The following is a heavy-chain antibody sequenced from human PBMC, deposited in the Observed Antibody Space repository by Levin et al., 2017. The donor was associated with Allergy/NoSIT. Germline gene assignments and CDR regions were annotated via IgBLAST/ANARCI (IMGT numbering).Heavy chain of an antibody. J-gene: IGHJ4*02. CDR2: ISGSGGSGDST. Sequence: GGSLRLSCAASGFTFSIYAMSWVRQTPGKGLEWVSTISGSGGSGDSTYYADSVKGRFAISRDNSKNTLYLQMNSLRAEDTAIYYGAKAYYNWNNGEEFDYWGQGTLVTVSS. D-gene: IGHD1/OR15-1a*01. V-gene: IGHV3-23*01. CDR1: GFTFSIYA. CDR3: AKAYYNWNNGEEFDY.